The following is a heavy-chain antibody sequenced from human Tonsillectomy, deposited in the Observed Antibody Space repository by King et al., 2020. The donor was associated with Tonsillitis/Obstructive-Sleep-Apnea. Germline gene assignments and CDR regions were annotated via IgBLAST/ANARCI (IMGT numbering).Heavy chain of an antibody. D-gene: IGHD2-2*02. CDR2: ISYDGSNK. V-gene: IGHV3-30*03. CDR3: AVPGVVVPAAIRGGYNWFDP. Sequence: VQLVESGGGVVQPGRSLRLSCAASGFTFSSYGMHWVRQAPGKGLEWVAVISYDGSNKYYADSVKGRFTISRANSKNTLCMQMNSLRAEDTAVYYCAVPGVVVPAAIRGGYNWFDPWGQGTLVTVSS. CDR1: GFTFSSYG. J-gene: IGHJ5*02.